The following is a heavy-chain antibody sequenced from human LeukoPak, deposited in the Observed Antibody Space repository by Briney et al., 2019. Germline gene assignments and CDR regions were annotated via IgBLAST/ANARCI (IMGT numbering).Heavy chain of an antibody. V-gene: IGHV5-51*01. CDR3: ARALVGDSSGSYYFDY. D-gene: IGHD3-22*01. CDR1: GYSFTSYW. Sequence: GKSLKISCKGSGYSFTSYWIGWVRQMPGKGLEWMGIIYPGDSDTRYSPSFQGQVTISADKSISTAYLQWSSLKASDTAMYYCARALVGDSSGSYYFDYWGQGTLVTVSS. CDR2: IYPGDSDT. J-gene: IGHJ4*02.